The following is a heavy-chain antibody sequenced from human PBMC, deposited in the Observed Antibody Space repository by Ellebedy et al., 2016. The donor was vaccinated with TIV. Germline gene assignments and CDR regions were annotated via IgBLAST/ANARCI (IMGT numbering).Heavy chain of an antibody. CDR2: IIPIFGTA. Sequence: SVKVSXXASGYTFTSYYMHWVRQAPGQGLEWMGGIIPIFGTANYAQKFQGRVTITADESTSTAYMELSSLRSEDTAVYYCASEYSSGPKASFDYWGQGTLVTVSS. J-gene: IGHJ4*02. V-gene: IGHV1-69*13. CDR3: ASEYSSGPKASFDY. D-gene: IGHD6-19*01. CDR1: GYTFTSYY.